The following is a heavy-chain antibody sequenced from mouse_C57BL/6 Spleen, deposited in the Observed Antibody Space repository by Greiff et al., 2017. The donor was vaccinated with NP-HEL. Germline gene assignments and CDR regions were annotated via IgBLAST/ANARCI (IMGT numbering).Heavy chain of an antibody. J-gene: IGHJ3*01. CDR2: ISDGGSYT. V-gene: IGHV5-4*01. CDR3: ARALGGRAY. D-gene: IGHD3-3*01. Sequence: EVHLVESGGGLVKPGGSLKLSCAASGFTFSSYAMSWVRQTPEKRLEWVATISDGGSYTYYPDNVKGRFTISRDNAKNNLYLQMSHLKSEDTAMYYCARALGGRAYWGQGTLVTVSA. CDR1: GFTFSSYA.